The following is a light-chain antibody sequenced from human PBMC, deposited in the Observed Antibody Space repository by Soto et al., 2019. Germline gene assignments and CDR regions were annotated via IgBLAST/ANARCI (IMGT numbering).Light chain of an antibody. CDR3: QQYSSWRT. CDR2: GAS. V-gene: IGKV3-15*01. Sequence: EILITQSPVTLSLSPGERATLSCRASQSVSNNLAWYKQRAGQAPRIIIYGASTTATGSPAWFSGSGSGAGFSLTISILQSEAFAVYYCQQYSSWRTFGQGTKVDIK. J-gene: IGKJ1*01. CDR1: QSVSNN.